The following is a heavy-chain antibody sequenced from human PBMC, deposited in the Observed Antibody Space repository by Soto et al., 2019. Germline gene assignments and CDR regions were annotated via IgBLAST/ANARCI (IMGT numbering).Heavy chain of an antibody. Sequence: SETLSLTCTVSGGSMSSSNWWNWVRQSPGKGLEWIGEAHHSGRTNYNPSLKSRVTISIDKSENQFSLKLPSVTAADTAVYYCARAGYYDSGSFDYWGQGTLVTVSS. CDR2: AHHSGRT. J-gene: IGHJ4*02. V-gene: IGHV4-4*02. D-gene: IGHD3-10*01. CDR1: GGSMSSSNW. CDR3: ARAGYYDSGSFDY.